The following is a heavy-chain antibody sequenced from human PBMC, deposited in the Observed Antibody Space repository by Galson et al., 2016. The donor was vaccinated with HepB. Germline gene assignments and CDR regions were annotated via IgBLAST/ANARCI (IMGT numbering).Heavy chain of an antibody. J-gene: IGHJ5*02. D-gene: IGHD6-19*01. Sequence: SLRLSCAASGLTFSDYWIHWVRQGPGKRLEWVGEIYHSGSTNYNPSLESRVTISVDKSKNQVSLNLRSVTAADTAVYYCVRRRLVVAGRGWFDPWGQGTLVTVSS. CDR2: IYHSGST. V-gene: IGHV4-4*02. CDR3: VRRRLVVAGRGWFDP. CDR1: GLTFSDYW.